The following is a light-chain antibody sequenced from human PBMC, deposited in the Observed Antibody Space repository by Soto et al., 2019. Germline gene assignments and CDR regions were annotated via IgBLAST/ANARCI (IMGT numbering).Light chain of an antibody. V-gene: IGKV1-5*03. CDR2: KAS. CDR1: QTISSW. CDR3: QQYHTFSIA. J-gene: IGKJ5*01. Sequence: DIQMTQSPSTLSGSVGDRVTITCRASQTISSWLAWYQQKPGKAPKLLIYKASTLKSGVPSRFSGSGSGTDFTLTISGLQPDDFATYYCQQYHTFSIAFGQGTRLEIK.